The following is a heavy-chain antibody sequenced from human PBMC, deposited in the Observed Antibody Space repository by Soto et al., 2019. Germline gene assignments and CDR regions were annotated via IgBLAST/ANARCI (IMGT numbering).Heavy chain of an antibody. CDR1: GLTFSSYA. D-gene: IGHD3-22*01. V-gene: IGHV3-30*18. CDR3: ANGGSSGSFDF. Sequence: GGSRRLSGAASGLTFSSYAIHGSAQARGKVLDWVDTISYDAINNYYTDSVKDRFTISKDKFKNTLYLQMSSLSAADTALCYCANGGSSGSFDFWGQGTLVTVSS. J-gene: IGHJ4*02. CDR2: ISYDAINN.